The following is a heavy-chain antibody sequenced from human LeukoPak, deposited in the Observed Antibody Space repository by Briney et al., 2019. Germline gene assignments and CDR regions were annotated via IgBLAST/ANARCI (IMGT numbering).Heavy chain of an antibody. CDR3: ARVRGWYWVGEGRAGFFDY. Sequence: PSETLSLTCTVSGGSISSSTYYWGWIRQPPGKGLEWIGTIYYSGSTYYNPSLKSRVTISVDTSKNQFSLKLSSVTAADTAVYYCARVRGWYWVGEGRAGFFDYWGQGTLVTVSS. V-gene: IGHV4-39*01. J-gene: IGHJ4*02. CDR2: IYYSGST. CDR1: GGSISSSTYY. D-gene: IGHD6-19*01.